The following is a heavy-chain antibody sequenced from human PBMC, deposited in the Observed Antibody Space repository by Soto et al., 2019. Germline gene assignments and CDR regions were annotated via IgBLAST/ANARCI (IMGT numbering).Heavy chain of an antibody. V-gene: IGHV3-23*01. D-gene: IGHD2-8*01. Sequence: PGGSLRLSCGTSGFTFSNNGISWVRQAPGKGLDWVSGISVRGRNTYYADSVKGRFTISRDNSKNTVFLQMNSLRAEDTAVYYCAKNGLSDSPSAIDSWGQGTLVTVSS. CDR2: ISVRGRNT. CDR1: GFTFSNNG. CDR3: AKNGLSDSPSAIDS. J-gene: IGHJ4*02.